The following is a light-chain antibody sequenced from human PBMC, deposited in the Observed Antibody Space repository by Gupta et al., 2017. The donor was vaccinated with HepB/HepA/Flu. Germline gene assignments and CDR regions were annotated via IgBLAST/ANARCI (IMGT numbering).Light chain of an antibody. Sequence: DIQMTQSPSSVSASVGDRVTITCRASQGISSWLAWYQQKPGKAPKVLIYAASTLQSWVPSRLIGSSSGTDFTLTISSLQPEDMTTYYFHHDHGDLWSFGPGTKVDIK. CDR3: HHDHGDLWS. CDR2: AAS. V-gene: IGKV1-12*01. CDR1: QGISSW. J-gene: IGKJ1*01.